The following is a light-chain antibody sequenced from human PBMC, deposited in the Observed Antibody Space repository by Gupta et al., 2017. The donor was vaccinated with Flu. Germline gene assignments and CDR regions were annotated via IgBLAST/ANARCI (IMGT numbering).Light chain of an antibody. Sequence: PSTWSASVGDRVTITCRASQSIRNWLAWYQQKPGKAPNLLIYMASSLESGVPSRFSGSGSGTEFTLTISSLQPEDSATYYCQQYDTYLGTFGQGTKLEIK. V-gene: IGKV1-5*03. CDR3: QQYDTYLGT. CDR2: MAS. J-gene: IGKJ2*01. CDR1: QSIRNW.